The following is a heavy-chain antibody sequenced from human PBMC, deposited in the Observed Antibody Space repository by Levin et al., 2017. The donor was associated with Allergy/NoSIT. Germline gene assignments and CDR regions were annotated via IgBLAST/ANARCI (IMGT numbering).Heavy chain of an antibody. D-gene: IGHD6-19*01. CDR1: GASMRDYS. Sequence: PSETLSLTCTVSGASMRDYSWGWIRQPPGKGPESIGYIYNTGATNYNPSLKSRVTISIDTSKNQFSLNLRSVTAADTALYYCARAVGGWGHYCFDPWGQGTLVTVSS. CDR3: ARAVGGWGHYCFDP. V-gene: IGHV4-59*01. J-gene: IGHJ5*02. CDR2: IYNTGAT.